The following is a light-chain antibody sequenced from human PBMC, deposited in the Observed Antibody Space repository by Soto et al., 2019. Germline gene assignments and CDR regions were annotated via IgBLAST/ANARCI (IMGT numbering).Light chain of an antibody. CDR1: SGHSSYA. V-gene: IGLV4-69*01. J-gene: IGLJ2*01. CDR2: LNSDGSH. Sequence: QSVLTQSPSASASLGASVKLPCTLSSGHSSYAIAWHQQQPEKGPRYLMKLNSDGSHSKGDGIPDRFSGSSSGAERYLTISSLQSEDEADYYCQTWGTGILVFGGGTKLTVL. CDR3: QTWGTGILV.